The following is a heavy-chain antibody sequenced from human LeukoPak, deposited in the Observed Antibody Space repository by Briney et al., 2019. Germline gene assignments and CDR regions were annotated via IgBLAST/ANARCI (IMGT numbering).Heavy chain of an antibody. CDR2: IYYSGST. Sequence: SSETLSLTCTVSGGSISNYYWSWIRQPPGKGLEWIGYIYYSGSTNYNPSLKSRVTISVDTSKNQFSLKLSSVTAADTAVYYYARCRDGYNFLDYWGQGTLVTVSS. D-gene: IGHD5-24*01. J-gene: IGHJ4*02. CDR3: ARCRDGYNFLDY. V-gene: IGHV4-59*08. CDR1: GGSISNYY.